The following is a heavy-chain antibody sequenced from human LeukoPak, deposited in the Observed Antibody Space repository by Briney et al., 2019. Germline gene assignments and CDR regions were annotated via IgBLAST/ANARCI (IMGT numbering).Heavy chain of an antibody. Sequence: ASVKVSCEASGYTFTSYGISWVRQAPGQGLEWMGWISAYNGNTNYAQKLQGRVTMTTDTSTSTAYMELRSLRSDDTAVYYCARAQVVVITGKWVNYFDYWGQGTLVTVSS. CDR3: ARAQVVVITGKWVNYFDY. CDR1: GYTFTSYG. V-gene: IGHV1-18*01. D-gene: IGHD3-22*01. J-gene: IGHJ4*02. CDR2: ISAYNGNT.